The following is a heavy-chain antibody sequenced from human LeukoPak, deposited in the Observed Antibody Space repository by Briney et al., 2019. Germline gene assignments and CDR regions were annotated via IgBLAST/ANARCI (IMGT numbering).Heavy chain of an antibody. D-gene: IGHD3-22*01. CDR3: AASTPYYYDSSGYFDY. CDR1: GGTFSSYA. Sequence: ASVKVSCKASGGTFSSYAISWVRQAPGQGLEWMGWISAYNGNTNYAQKLQGRVTMTTDTSTSTAYMELRSLRSDDTAVYYCAASTPYYYDSSGYFDYWGQGTLVTVSS. CDR2: ISAYNGNT. V-gene: IGHV1-18*01. J-gene: IGHJ4*02.